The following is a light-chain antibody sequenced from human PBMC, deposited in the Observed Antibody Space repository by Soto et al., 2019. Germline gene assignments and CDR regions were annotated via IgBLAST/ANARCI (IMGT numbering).Light chain of an antibody. J-gene: IGKJ3*01. CDR1: QSILHNLNNKNY. V-gene: IGKV4-1*01. Sequence: DIVMTQSPDSLAVFLGERATINCKSSQSILHNLNNKNYLAWYQQRPGQPPKLLISWASTRESGVPDRFSGSGSGTDFTLTIRSLQAEDVAVYYCQQYYRTSIFTFGPGTKVEIK. CDR2: WAS. CDR3: QQYYRTSIFT.